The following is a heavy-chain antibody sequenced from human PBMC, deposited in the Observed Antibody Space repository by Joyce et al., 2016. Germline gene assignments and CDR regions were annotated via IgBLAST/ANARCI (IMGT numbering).Heavy chain of an antibody. CDR2: IFFNGNT. CDR1: GGSISSTSHY. Sequence: QLQLQESGPGLVKTSETLSLTFTVSGGSISSTSHYWGWIRQSPGKGLEWIGTIFFNGNTYYSPSLKSRVTISLDTSKNQFSLKLTSATAADTAVYYCARVLVYPPYFDYWGQGTLVTVSS. CDR3: ARVLVYPPYFDY. V-gene: IGHV4-39*07. J-gene: IGHJ4*02.